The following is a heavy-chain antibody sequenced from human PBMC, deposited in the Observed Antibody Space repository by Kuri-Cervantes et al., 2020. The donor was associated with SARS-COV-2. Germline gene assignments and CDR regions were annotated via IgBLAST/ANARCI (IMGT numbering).Heavy chain of an antibody. CDR3: ARGGYSSGWFAYYFDY. CDR2: INWNGGST. CDR1: GFTFDDYG. J-gene: IGHJ4*02. Sequence: GGSLRLSCAASGFTFDDYGMSWVRQAPGKGLEWVSGINWNGGSTGYADSVKGRFTISRDNAKNSLYLQMNSLRAEDTALYYCARGGYSSGWFAYYFDYWGQGTRVTVSS. V-gene: IGHV3-20*04. D-gene: IGHD6-19*01.